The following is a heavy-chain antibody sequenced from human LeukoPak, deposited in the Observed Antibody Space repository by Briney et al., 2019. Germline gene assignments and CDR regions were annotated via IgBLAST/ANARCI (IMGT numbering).Heavy chain of an antibody. CDR3: ARDRSPCSGGSCYSGTDYYYYYGMDV. D-gene: IGHD2-15*01. J-gene: IGHJ6*02. Sequence: GRSLRLSCAASGFTFSNYAMHWVRQAPGKGLEWVAVISYDGSNKYYVDSVKGRFTISRDNSKNTLYLQMNSLRAEDTAVYYCARDRSPCSGGSCYSGTDYYYYYGMDVWGQGTTVTVSS. V-gene: IGHV3-30-3*01. CDR2: ISYDGSNK. CDR1: GFTFSNYA.